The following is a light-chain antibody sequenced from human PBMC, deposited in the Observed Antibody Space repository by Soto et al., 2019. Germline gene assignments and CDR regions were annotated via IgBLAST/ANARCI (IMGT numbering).Light chain of an antibody. J-gene: IGKJ2*01. CDR1: QSVGSR. CDR3: QQYSDWPPEYT. Sequence: EIVMTQSPATLSVSPGEGATLSCRASQSVGSRLAWYQQKPGQAPRLPIFGVSTRANGVPARFSGSGSGTDFSLTISSLESEDFAVYYCQQYSDWPPEYTFGQGTKLEIK. V-gene: IGKV3-15*01. CDR2: GVS.